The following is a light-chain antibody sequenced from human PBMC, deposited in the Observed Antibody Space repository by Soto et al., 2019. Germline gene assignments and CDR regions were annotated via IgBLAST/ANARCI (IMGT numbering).Light chain of an antibody. CDR3: HHRSHGPPEDT. V-gene: IGKV3-11*01. CDR2: DAS. CDR1: QPINTY. J-gene: IGKJ2*01. Sequence: EVLLTQSPATLSFTPGESATLSCRASQPINTYLGWYQQKSGQSPRLLIYDASNRAADIPARFSASGFGTAFTLTTSSLKPEDFGTYYWHHRSHGPPEDTFGQGTKLEI.